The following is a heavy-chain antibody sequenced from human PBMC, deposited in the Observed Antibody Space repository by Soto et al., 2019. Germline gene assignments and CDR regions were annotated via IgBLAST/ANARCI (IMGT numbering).Heavy chain of an antibody. CDR3: AKDRESGDDILTGYFD. D-gene: IGHD3-9*01. Sequence: GGSLRLSCAASGFTFSSYAMSWVRQAPGKGLEWVSAISGSGGSTYYADSVKGRFTISRDNSKNTLYLQMNSLRAEDTAVYYCAKDRESGDDILTGYFDWGQGTLVTVSS. CDR2: ISGSGGST. J-gene: IGHJ4*02. V-gene: IGHV3-23*01. CDR1: GFTFSSYA.